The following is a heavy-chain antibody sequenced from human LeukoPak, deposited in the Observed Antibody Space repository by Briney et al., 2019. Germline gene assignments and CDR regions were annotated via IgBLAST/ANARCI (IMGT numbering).Heavy chain of an antibody. CDR2: INHSGST. J-gene: IGHJ4*02. CDR3: ARGSGTGTTTSLRY. CDR1: GGSFSGYH. V-gene: IGHV4-34*01. D-gene: IGHD1-7*01. Sequence: SETLSLTCAVYGGSFSGYHWSWIRQPPGKGLEWIGEINHSGSTNYNPSLKSRVTISVDTSKNQFSLKLSSVTAADTAVYYCARGSGTGTTTSLRYWGQGTLVTVSS.